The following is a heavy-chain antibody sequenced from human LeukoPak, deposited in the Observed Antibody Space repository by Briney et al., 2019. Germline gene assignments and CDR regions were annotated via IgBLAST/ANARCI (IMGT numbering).Heavy chain of an antibody. CDR2: IYYSGST. CDR3: ARVGYYYDSSGYSGPWFDP. J-gene: IGHJ5*02. D-gene: IGHD3-22*01. Sequence: SETLSLTCTVSGGSISSYYWSWIRQPPGKGLEWIGYIYYSGSTNYNPSLKSRVTISVDTSKNQFSLKLSSVTAADTAVCYCARVGYYYDSSGYSGPWFDPWGQGTLVTVSS. V-gene: IGHV4-59*01. CDR1: GGSISSYY.